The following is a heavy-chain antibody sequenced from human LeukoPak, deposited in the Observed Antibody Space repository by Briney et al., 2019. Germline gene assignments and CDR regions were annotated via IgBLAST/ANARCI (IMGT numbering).Heavy chain of an antibody. CDR1: GGSISSYY. CDR3: ARYLRSGSSFDY. Sequence: SETLSLTCTVSGGSISSYYWSWIRQHPGKGLEWIGYIYYSGSTYYNPSLKSRVTISVDTSKNQFSLKLSSVTAADTAVYYCARYLRSGSSFDYWGQGTPVTVSS. J-gene: IGHJ4*02. V-gene: IGHV4-59*06. D-gene: IGHD3-10*01. CDR2: IYYSGST.